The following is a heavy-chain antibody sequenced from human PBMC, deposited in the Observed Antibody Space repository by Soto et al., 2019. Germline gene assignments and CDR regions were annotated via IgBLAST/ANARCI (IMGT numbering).Heavy chain of an antibody. V-gene: IGHV4-30-4*01. J-gene: IGHJ4*02. D-gene: IGHD5-18*01. CDR1: GVSISSGEYY. CDR3: ARLVDTAMVVDY. CDR2: IYYSGST. Sequence: PSETRCLTCTVSGVSISSGEYYLSWIRQPPGKGLEWIGYIYYSGSTYYNPSLKSRVTISVDTSKNQFSLKLSSVTAADTAVYYCARLVDTAMVVDYWGQGTLVTVAS.